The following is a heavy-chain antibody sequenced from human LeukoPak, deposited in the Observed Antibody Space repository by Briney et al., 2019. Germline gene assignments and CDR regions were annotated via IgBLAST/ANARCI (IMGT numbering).Heavy chain of an antibody. V-gene: IGHV4-61*02. CDR3: ARDYDILTGYWAFDY. J-gene: IGHJ4*02. CDR1: GGSISSGSYY. CDR2: IYTSGST. D-gene: IGHD3-9*01. Sequence: SQTLSLTCTVSGGSISSGSYYWSWIRQPAGKGLEWIGRIYTSGSTNYNPSLKSRVTISVDTSKNQFSLKLSSVTAADTAVYYCARDYDILTGYWAFDYWGQGTLVTVCS.